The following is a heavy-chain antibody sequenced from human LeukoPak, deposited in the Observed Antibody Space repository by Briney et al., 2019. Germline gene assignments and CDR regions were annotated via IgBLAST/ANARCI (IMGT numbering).Heavy chain of an antibody. Sequence: SETLSLTCTVSGGSISSYYWSWIRQPPGKGLEWIGYIYYSGSTNYNPSLKSRVTISVDTSKNQFSLKLSSVTAADTAVYYCARTSSGWSGDAFEIWGQGTMVTVSS. V-gene: IGHV4-59*01. D-gene: IGHD6-19*01. CDR3: ARTSSGWSGDAFEI. J-gene: IGHJ3*02. CDR2: IYYSGST. CDR1: GGSISSYY.